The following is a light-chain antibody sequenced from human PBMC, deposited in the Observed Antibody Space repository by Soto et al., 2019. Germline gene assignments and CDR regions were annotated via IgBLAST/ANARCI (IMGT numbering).Light chain of an antibody. V-gene: IGLV2-18*02. CDR3: QSYDSSLSVYYV. CDR2: DVS. CDR1: SSDVGGYNR. Sequence: QSVLTQPPSVSGSPGQSVTISCTGTSSDVGGYNRVSWYQQPPGKAPKLLIYDVSNRPSGGSTRFSGSKSGNTASLTISGLQAEDEADYYCQSYDSSLSVYYVFGTGTKVTVL. J-gene: IGLJ1*01.